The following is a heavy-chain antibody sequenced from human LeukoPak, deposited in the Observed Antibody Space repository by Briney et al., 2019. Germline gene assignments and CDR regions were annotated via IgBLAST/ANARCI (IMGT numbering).Heavy chain of an antibody. D-gene: IGHD6-6*01. CDR1: GFTFSTYG. CDR3: AKDPIAARRGDWFDP. J-gene: IGHJ5*02. CDR2: ISGSGATT. Sequence: GSLRLSCAASGFTFSTYGMSWVRQAPGKGLEWVSTISGSGATTYFADSVKGRFTISRDISKNTLYLRMTNLRAEDTAVYYRAKDPIAARRGDWFDPWGQGTLVTVSS. V-gene: IGHV3-23*01.